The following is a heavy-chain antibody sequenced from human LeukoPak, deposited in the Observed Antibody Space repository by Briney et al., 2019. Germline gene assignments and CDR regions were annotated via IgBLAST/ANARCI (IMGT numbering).Heavy chain of an antibody. CDR1: GDSISRYY. CDR2: IYHSGNT. V-gene: IGHV4-59*08. CDR3: ARSIIVVVAAGALDI. Sequence: KPSDTLSLPCTVSGDSISRYYWSWIRQPRGKGLEWVGYIYHSGNTNSNPSLKSRVTISVNTTKNQFSLKLSSVTAADTAVYYCARSIIVVVAAGALDIWGQGTMVTVSS. D-gene: IGHD2-21*02. J-gene: IGHJ3*02.